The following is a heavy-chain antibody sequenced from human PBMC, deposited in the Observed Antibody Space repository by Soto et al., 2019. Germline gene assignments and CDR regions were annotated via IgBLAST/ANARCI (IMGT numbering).Heavy chain of an antibody. CDR2: IYYSGST. V-gene: IGHV4-30-4*01. D-gene: IGHD4-17*01. CDR1: GGSISSGDYY. J-gene: IGHJ5*02. Sequence: SETLSLTCTVSGGSISSGDYYWSWIRQPPGKGLEWIGYIYYSGSTYYNPSLKSRVTISVDTSKNQFSLKLSSVTAADTAVYYCARAPGDYVWFDPWGQGTLVTVSS. CDR3: ARAPGDYVWFDP.